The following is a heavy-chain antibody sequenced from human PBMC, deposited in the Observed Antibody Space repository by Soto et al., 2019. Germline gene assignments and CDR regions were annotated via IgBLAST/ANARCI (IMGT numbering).Heavy chain of an antibody. CDR3: AGIAVLARLRSSGY. J-gene: IGHJ4*02. V-gene: IGHV3-23*01. Sequence: GGSLRLSCAASGFTFSSYAMSWVRQAPGKGLEWVSAISGSGGSTYYADSVKGRFTISRDNSKNTLYLQMNSLRAEDTAVYYCAGIAVLARLRSSGYWGQGTLVTVSS. D-gene: IGHD6-19*01. CDR2: ISGSGGST. CDR1: GFTFSSYA.